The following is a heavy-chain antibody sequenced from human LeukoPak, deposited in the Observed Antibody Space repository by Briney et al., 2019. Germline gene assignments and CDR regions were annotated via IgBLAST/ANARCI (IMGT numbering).Heavy chain of an antibody. D-gene: IGHD2-21*02. Sequence: GGSLRLSCAASGFTFSSYAMHWVRQAPGKGLEWVAVISYDGSNKYYADSVKGRFTISRDNSKNTLYLQMNSLRAEDTAVYYCSRTYCGGDCYYNWFDPWGQGTPVTVSS. CDR2: ISYDGSNK. J-gene: IGHJ5*02. CDR1: GFTFSSYA. CDR3: SRTYCGGDCYYNWFDP. V-gene: IGHV3-30-3*01.